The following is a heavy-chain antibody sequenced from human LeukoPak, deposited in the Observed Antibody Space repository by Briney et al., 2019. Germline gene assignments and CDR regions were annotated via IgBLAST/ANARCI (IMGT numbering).Heavy chain of an antibody. V-gene: IGHV4-34*01. CDR2: INHSGST. D-gene: IGHD3-9*01. J-gene: IGHJ4*02. CDR1: GGSFSGYY. CDR3: ARERGYFDTRDY. Sequence: TSETLSLTCAVYGGSFSGYYWSWIRQPPGKGLEWIGEINHSGSTNYNPSLKSRVTISVDTSKNQFSLKLSSVTAADTAVYYCARERGYFDTRDYWGQGTLVTVSS.